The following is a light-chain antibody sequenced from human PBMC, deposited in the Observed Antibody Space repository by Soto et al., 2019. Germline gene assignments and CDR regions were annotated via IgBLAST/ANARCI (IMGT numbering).Light chain of an antibody. CDR2: VEGSGTY. J-gene: IGLJ1*01. Sequence: QAVVTQSSSASASLGSSVKLTCTLSSGHSNYIIARHQQQPGKAPRYLMNVEGSGTYNKGSGVLDRFSGSSSGADRYLIISNLQFEDEADYYCEAWDTNTRVFGTGTKLTVL. CDR3: EAWDTNTRV. CDR1: SGHSNYI. V-gene: IGLV4-60*02.